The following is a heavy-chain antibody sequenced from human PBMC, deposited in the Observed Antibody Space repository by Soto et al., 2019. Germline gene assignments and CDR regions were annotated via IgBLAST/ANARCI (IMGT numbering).Heavy chain of an antibody. D-gene: IGHD4-17*01. V-gene: IGHV3-48*01. Sequence: PGGSLRLSCAASGFTFSSYSMNWVRQAPGKGLEWVSYISSSSSTIYYADSVKGRFTISRDNAKNSLYLQMNSLRAEDTAVYYCARDISTVARYYGMDVWGQGTTVTVSS. CDR3: ARDISTVARYYGMDV. J-gene: IGHJ6*02. CDR2: ISSSSSTI. CDR1: GFTFSSYS.